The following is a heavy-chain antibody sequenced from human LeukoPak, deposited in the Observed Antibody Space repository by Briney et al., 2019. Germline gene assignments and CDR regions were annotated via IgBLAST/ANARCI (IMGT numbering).Heavy chain of an antibody. CDR1: GYIFTSYW. Sequence: GESLKISCKGSGYIFTSYWIGWVRQMPGKGLEWMGIIYLGDSDIRYSPSFQGQVTISADKSISTAYLQWSSLKASDSAIYYCARRSYCGGDCTRSVHFYYAMDVWGQGTTVTVSS. J-gene: IGHJ6*02. CDR2: IYLGDSDI. V-gene: IGHV5-51*01. D-gene: IGHD2-21*02. CDR3: ARRSYCGGDCTRSVHFYYAMDV.